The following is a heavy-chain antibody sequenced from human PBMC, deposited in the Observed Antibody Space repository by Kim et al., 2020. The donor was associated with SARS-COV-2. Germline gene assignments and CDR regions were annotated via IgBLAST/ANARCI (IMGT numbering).Heavy chain of an antibody. CDR1: GFTFSSYS. V-gene: IGHV3-21*01. CDR2: ISSSSSYI. CDR3: ARALASDGSSWRDY. Sequence: GGSLRLSCAASGFTFSSYSMNWVRQAPGKGLEWVSSISSSSSYIYYADSVKGRFTISRDNAKNSLYLQMNSLRAEDTAVYYCARALASDGSSWRDYWGQGTLVTVSS. D-gene: IGHD6-13*01. J-gene: IGHJ4*02.